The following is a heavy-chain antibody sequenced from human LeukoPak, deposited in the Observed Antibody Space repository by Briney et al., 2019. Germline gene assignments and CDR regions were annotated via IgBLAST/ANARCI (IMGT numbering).Heavy chain of an antibody. J-gene: IGHJ4*02. V-gene: IGHV3-7*01. CDR3: AKSLGTGAPYDY. Sequence: TGGSLRLSCAAFGFTFSSNRMSWVRQAPGKGLEWVATINADGSVKHYVDCVRGRFTISSDNAKNSLSLQMDTLRAEDTAVYYCAKSLGTGAPYDYWGQGTLVTVSS. CDR1: GFTFSSNR. CDR2: INADGSVK. D-gene: IGHD1-1*01.